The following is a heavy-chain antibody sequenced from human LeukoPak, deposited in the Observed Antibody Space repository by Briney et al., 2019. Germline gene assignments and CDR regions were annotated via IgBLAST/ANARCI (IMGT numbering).Heavy chain of an antibody. CDR3: AKDSDYGSGTYYYYYSGMDV. V-gene: IGHV3-30*02. Sequence: PGGSLRLSCAASGFTFTSYGMHWVRHAPGKGLEWVAFIRYDGSNKYYADSVKGRFTISRDNSKNTLYLQMNSLRAEDTAVYYCAKDSDYGSGTYYYYYSGMDVWGQGTTVTVSS. D-gene: IGHD3-10*01. J-gene: IGHJ6*02. CDR1: GFTFTSYG. CDR2: IRYDGSNK.